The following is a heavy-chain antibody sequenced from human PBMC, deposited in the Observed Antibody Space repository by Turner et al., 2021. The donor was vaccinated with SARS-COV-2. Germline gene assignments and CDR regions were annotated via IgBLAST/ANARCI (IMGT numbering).Heavy chain of an antibody. Sequence: LVKPKQTLSLTCTFSGFSLSTSGGGVGWIRQPPGKALDWLALIYWDDDKRYSTSLKSRLTPTKDPSKTQVVLTMTNMDPVYTSTYYCSRHSEVAIFDYWGQGTQVTVSS. CDR2: IYWDDDK. D-gene: IGHD1-26*01. CDR3: SRHSEVAIFDY. CDR1: GFSLSTSGGG. J-gene: IGHJ4*02. V-gene: IGHV2-5*02.